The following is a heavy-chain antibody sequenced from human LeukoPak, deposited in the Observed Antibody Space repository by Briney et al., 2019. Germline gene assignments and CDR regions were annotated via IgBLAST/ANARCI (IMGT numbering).Heavy chain of an antibody. CDR3: ANLVSSGEMDV. V-gene: IGHV3-21*01. D-gene: IGHD3-3*01. CDR1: GFTFSSYS. J-gene: IGHJ6*02. Sequence: GGSLRLSCAASGFTFSSYSMNWVRQAPGKGLEWVSSISSSSSYIYYADSVKGRFAISRDNAKNSLYLQMNSLRAEDTAVYYCANLVSSGEMDVWGQGTTVTVSS. CDR2: ISSSSSYI.